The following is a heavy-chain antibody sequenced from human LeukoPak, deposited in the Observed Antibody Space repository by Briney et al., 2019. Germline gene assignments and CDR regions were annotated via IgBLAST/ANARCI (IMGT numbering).Heavy chain of an antibody. CDR3: ARVNSYSYGPICFDY. V-gene: IGHV3-21*01. CDR2: SSSSGSYI. J-gene: IGHJ4*02. D-gene: IGHD5-18*01. Sequence: GGSLRLSCAASGFTFSSYSMNWVRQAPGKGPEWVSSSSSSGSYIYYADSVMGRFTISRDNAKNSLYLQMNSLRAEDTAVYYCARVNSYSYGPICFDYWGQGTLVTVSS. CDR1: GFTFSSYS.